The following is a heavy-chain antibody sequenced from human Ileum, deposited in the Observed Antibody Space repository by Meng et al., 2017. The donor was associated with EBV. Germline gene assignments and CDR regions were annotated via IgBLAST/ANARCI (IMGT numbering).Heavy chain of an antibody. J-gene: IGHJ4*02. D-gene: IGHD4-17*01. V-gene: IGHV3-21*01. CDR1: GFTFSSYS. CDR2: ISSSSSYI. Sequence: EVQLVESGGGLVKPGGSLRLSCAASGFTFSSYSMNWVRQAPGKGLEWVSSISSSSSYIYYADSVKGRFTISRDNAKNSLYLQMNSLRAEDTAVYYCARAPPYGPCFDYWGPGTLVTVSS. CDR3: ARAPPYGPCFDY.